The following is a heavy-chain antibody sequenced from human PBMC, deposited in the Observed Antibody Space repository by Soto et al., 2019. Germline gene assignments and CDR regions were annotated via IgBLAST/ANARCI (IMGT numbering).Heavy chain of an antibody. Sequence: ASVKVSCKASGYTFTGYYMHWVRQAPGQGLEWMGWINPNSGGTNYAQKFQGRVTMTRDTSTSTAYMELSRLRSDDTAVYYCARDGGVLEYSSSSWFDPWGQGTLVTVSS. D-gene: IGHD6-13*01. CDR2: INPNSGGT. J-gene: IGHJ5*02. CDR3: ARDGGVLEYSSSSWFDP. CDR1: GYTFTGYY. V-gene: IGHV1-2*02.